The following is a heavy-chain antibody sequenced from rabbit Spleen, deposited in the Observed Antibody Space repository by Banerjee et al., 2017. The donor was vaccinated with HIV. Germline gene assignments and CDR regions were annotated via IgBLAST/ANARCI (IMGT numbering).Heavy chain of an antibody. Sequence: QEQLVESGGGLVQPGGSLKLSCKASGFDFSGYGMSWVRQAPGKGLEWIGYIEPIFGSTYYASWVNGRFTISSHNAQNTLYLQLNSLTAADTATYFCARDLTDVIGWNFGWWGPGTLVTVS. V-gene: IGHV1S47*01. J-gene: IGHJ4*01. CDR2: IEPIFGST. CDR1: GFDFSGYG. D-gene: IGHD1-1*01. CDR3: ARDLTDVIGWNFGW.